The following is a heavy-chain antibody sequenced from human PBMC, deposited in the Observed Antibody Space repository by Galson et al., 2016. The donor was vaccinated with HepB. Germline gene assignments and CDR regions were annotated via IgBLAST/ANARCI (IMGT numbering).Heavy chain of an antibody. D-gene: IGHD6-13*01. CDR2: MSDSGGST. CDR1: GFTLSNSA. Sequence: SLRLSCAASGFTLSNSAMSWVRQAPGKGLEWVSAMSDSGGSTYYADSVKGRFTISRDNSKNTLYLQMNSLRAEDTAIYYCAVRYSSIWYFQHWGRGTLVSVSS. CDR3: AVRYSSIWYFQH. V-gene: IGHV3-23*01. J-gene: IGHJ1*01.